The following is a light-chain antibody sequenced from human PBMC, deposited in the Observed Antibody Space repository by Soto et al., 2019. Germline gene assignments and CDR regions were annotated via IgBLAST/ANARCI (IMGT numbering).Light chain of an antibody. CDR2: GNS. CDR3: KSYDSSLSGVV. Sequence: QSVLTQPPSVSGAPGQRVTISCTGSSSNIGAGYDVHWYQQLPGTAPKLLIYGNSNRPSGVPDRFSGSKSGTSASLAITGLQAEAEADYYCKSYDSSLSGVVFGGGTKLTVL. CDR1: SSNIGAGYD. V-gene: IGLV1-40*01. J-gene: IGLJ2*01.